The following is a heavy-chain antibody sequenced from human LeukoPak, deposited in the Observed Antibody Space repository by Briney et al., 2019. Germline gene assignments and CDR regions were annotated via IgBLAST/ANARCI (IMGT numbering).Heavy chain of an antibody. V-gene: IGHV3-30*02. CDR2: IRFDGTTE. D-gene: IGHD6-19*01. J-gene: IGHJ4*02. Sequence: GGSLRLSCGASGFTLTDYNMHWVRQAPGRGLEYVAFIRFDGTTEYYTDSVKGRFTMSRDKSKNTLYLQMNSLRGEDTAVYYCARGAAVALELWGQGTLVTVSS. CDR3: ARGAAVALEL. CDR1: GFTLTDYN.